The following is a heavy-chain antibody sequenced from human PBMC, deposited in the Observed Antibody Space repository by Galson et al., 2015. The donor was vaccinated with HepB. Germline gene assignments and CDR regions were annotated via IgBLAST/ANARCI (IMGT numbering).Heavy chain of an antibody. CDR2: ISGSGGGT. Sequence: SLRLSCAVSGFTFINYAMTWVRQAPGKGLECVSDISGSGGGTYYADSVKGRFTISRDNSKNTLYLQMNSLRAEDTAVYYCVKEIAREWLVLFDYWGQGTLVTVSS. CDR3: VKEIAREWLVLFDY. D-gene: IGHD6-19*01. V-gene: IGHV3-23*01. CDR1: GFTFINYA. J-gene: IGHJ4*02.